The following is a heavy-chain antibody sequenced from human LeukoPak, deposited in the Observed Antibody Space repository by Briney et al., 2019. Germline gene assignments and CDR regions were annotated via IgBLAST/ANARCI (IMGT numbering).Heavy chain of an antibody. CDR3: ARDAESDTGDFLYFDY. D-gene: IGHD4-17*01. V-gene: IGHV4-39*07. Sequence: PSETLSLTCTVSGDSITSNSFYWGWIRQPPGKGLEWIGSVYYSGSSYSNPSLKSRVTISVDTPKNQFSLKVTSVTVADTAVYYCARDAESDTGDFLYFDYWGQGTLVTVSS. J-gene: IGHJ4*02. CDR1: GDSITSNSFY. CDR2: VYYSGSS.